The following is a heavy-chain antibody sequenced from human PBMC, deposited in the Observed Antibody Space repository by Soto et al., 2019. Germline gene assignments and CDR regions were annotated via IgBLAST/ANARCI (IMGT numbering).Heavy chain of an antibody. Sequence: SETLSLTCTVSGGSISSYYWSWIRQPPGKGLEWIGYIYYSGSTNYNPSLKSRVTISVDTSKNQFSLKLSSVTAADTAVYYCARERFPGRGNWFDPWGQGTLVTVSS. CDR1: GGSISSYY. CDR2: IYYSGST. CDR3: ARERFPGRGNWFDP. J-gene: IGHJ5*02. V-gene: IGHV4-59*01. D-gene: IGHD3-3*01.